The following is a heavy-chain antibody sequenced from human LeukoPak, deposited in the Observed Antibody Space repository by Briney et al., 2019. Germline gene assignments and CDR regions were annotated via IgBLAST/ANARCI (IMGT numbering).Heavy chain of an antibody. V-gene: IGHV3-33*08. D-gene: IGHD6-19*01. Sequence: GRSLRLSCAASSFTFSSYGMLWVRQAPGKGLEWVAVIWYDGSNKYYADSVKGRFTISRDNSKNTLYLQMNSLRAEDTAVYYCAREHSSGWASFDHWGQGALVTVSS. CDR2: IWYDGSNK. CDR3: AREHSSGWASFDH. CDR1: SFTFSSYG. J-gene: IGHJ4*02.